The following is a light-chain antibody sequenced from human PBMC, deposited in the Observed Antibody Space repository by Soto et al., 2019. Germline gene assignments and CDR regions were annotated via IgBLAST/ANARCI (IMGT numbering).Light chain of an antibody. V-gene: IGKV3-20*01. J-gene: IGKJ1*01. CDR1: QSVTGRF. CDR3: QQYETSPWT. Sequence: EIVLTQSPGTLSLSPGERATLSCRASQSVTGRFLAWYQQKPGQAPRLLIYGASSRATGIPDRFSGGGSGTDFTLTISRLEPEDFAVYYCQQYETSPWTFGQGTKVEIK. CDR2: GAS.